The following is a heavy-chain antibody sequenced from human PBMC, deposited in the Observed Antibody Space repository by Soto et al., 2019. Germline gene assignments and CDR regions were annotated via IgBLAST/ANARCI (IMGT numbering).Heavy chain of an antibody. Sequence: ASVKVSCKASGYPFIYYPIHWVRQAPGQGLEWVGWINIVNGNTESSQKFQGRVTITTDTSASTAYMELRSLRASDTAMYYCARQIYDSDTGPNFQYYFDSWGQGTPVTVSS. D-gene: IGHD3-22*01. CDR3: ARQIYDSDTGPNFQYYFDS. CDR2: INIVNGNT. CDR1: GYPFIYYP. V-gene: IGHV1-3*04. J-gene: IGHJ4*02.